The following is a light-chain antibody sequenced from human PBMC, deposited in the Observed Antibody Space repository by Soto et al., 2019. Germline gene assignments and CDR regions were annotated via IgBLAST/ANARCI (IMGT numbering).Light chain of an antibody. V-gene: IGKV1-39*01. CDR3: QQTYSAPGT. CDR1: QNITKF. Sequence: DIQMTQSPSSLSASIGDRVTVTFRPSQNITKFLNWYQEKPGKAPKVLIYVTSNLQNGVPSRFTGSGPGTEFTLTISSLHTDDFATYYCQQTYSAPGTFGQGTRVEV. J-gene: IGKJ1*01. CDR2: VTS.